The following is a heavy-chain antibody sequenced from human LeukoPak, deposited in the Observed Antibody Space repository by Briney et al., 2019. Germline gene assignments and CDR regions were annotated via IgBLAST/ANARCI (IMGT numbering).Heavy chain of an antibody. V-gene: IGHV4-39*02. D-gene: IGHD6-6*01. CDR3: ARGPRTLGSSRYHYYYYMDV. J-gene: IGHJ6*03. Sequence: SETLSLTCTVSGASISGSGYYWGWIRQPPGKGLEWIGSIYSSGSTYYNASLQSRVTISIETSKNQISLRLNSVTAADTAMYYCARGPRTLGSSRYHYYYYMDVWGKGTTVTVSS. CDR2: IYSSGST. CDR1: GASISGSGYY.